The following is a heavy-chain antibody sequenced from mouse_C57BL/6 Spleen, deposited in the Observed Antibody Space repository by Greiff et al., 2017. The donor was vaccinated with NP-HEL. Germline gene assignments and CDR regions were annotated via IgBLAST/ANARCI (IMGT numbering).Heavy chain of an antibody. J-gene: IGHJ2*01. CDR1: GFTFSSYA. CDR3: AREDGSSGFDY. V-gene: IGHV5-4*01. CDR2: ISDGGSYT. Sequence: DVHLVESGGGLVKPGGSLKLSCAASGFTFSSYAMSWVRQTPEKRLEWVATISDGGSYTYYPDNVKGRFTISRDNAKNNLYLQMSHLKSEDTAMYYCAREDGSSGFDYWGQGTTLTVSS. D-gene: IGHD1-1*01.